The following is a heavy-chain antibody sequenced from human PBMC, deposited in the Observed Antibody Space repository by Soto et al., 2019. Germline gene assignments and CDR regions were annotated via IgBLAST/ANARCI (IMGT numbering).Heavy chain of an antibody. J-gene: IGHJ6*02. CDR3: ARAELRMDTAIATPEKRDYYYGMDV. V-gene: IGHV3-21*01. CDR2: ISSSSSYI. D-gene: IGHD5-18*01. Sequence: EVQLVESGGGLVKPGGSLRLSCAASGFTFSSYSMNWVRQAPGKGLEWVSSISSSSSYIYYADSVKGRFTISRDNAKNSLYLQMNSPRAEDTAVYYCARAELRMDTAIATPEKRDYYYGMDVWGQGTTVTVSS. CDR1: GFTFSSYS.